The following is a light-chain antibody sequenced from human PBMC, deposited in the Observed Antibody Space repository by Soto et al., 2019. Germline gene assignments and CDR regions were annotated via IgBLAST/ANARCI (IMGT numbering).Light chain of an antibody. V-gene: IGKV1-9*01. J-gene: IGKJ4*01. Sequence: IQLTQSPSSLSASIGDRVTITCRASQDIDIYLAWYQQKSGEAPRLLIYGASTLQSGVPSRFSGSRSGTDFTLTIRGLRPEDFATYYCQQLHSFVLTFGGGTKVEMK. CDR1: QDIDIY. CDR2: GAS. CDR3: QQLHSFVLT.